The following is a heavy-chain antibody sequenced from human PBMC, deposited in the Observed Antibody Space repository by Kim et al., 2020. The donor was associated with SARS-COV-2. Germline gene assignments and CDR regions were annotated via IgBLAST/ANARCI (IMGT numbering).Heavy chain of an antibody. V-gene: IGHV3-23*01. CDR3: AKDFQWLGYFDY. D-gene: IGHD6-19*01. CDR1: GFTFSSYA. J-gene: IGHJ4*02. Sequence: GGSLRLSCAASGFTFSSYAMSWVRQAPGKGLEWVSAISGSGGSTYYAYSVKGRFTISRDNSKNTLYLQMNSLRAEDTAVYYCAKDFQWLGYFDYWGQGTLVTVSS. CDR2: ISGSGGST.